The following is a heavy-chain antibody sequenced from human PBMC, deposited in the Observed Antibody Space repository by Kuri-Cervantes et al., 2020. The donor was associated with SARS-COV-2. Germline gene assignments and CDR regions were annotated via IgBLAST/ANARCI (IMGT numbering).Heavy chain of an antibody. J-gene: IGHJ4*02. Sequence: SETLSLTCTVSGGSISSYYWSWIRQPPGKGLEWIGYIYYSGSTNYNPSLKSRVTISVDTSKNQLSLRLSSVTAADTAVYYCVRDPDFDYWGQGALVTVSS. V-gene: IGHV4-59*12. CDR2: IYYSGST. CDR3: VRDPDFDY. CDR1: GGSISSYY.